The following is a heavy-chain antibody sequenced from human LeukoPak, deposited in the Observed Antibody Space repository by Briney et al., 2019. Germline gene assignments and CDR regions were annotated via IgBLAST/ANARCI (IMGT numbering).Heavy chain of an antibody. D-gene: IGHD5-12*01. Sequence: GGSLRLSCAASEFSVGSNYMTWVRQAPGKGLEWVSYISRTTSYADSVKGRFTISRDNAKSSLYLQMNSLRAEDTAVYYCARGPSGYHNTGGQGTLVTVSS. CDR3: ARGPSGYHNT. CDR1: EFSVGSNY. V-gene: IGHV3-48*01. J-gene: IGHJ4*02. CDR2: ISRTT.